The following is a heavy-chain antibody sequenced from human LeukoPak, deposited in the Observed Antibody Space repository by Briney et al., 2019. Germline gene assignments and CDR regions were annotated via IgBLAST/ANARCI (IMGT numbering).Heavy chain of an antibody. CDR2: IRTKSSGATA. D-gene: IGHD6-19*01. V-gene: IGHV3-49*03. Sequence: PGGSLRLSCTVSEFTFGDYIMIWFRQALGKGLGWVGFIRTKSSGATAEYAASAKGRFTISRDDSKSITYLQMNSLETEDTAVYYCARVSRSAVAVYYYYMAVWGKGTTVIVSS. CDR3: ARVSRSAVAVYYYYMAV. J-gene: IGHJ6*03. CDR1: EFTFGDYI.